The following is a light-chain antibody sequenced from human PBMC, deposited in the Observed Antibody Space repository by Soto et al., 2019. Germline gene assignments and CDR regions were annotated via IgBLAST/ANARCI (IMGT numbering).Light chain of an antibody. J-gene: IGLJ2*01. Sequence: QSALTQPPSASGSPGQSVTISCTGTSSDVGAYNYVSWYQQHPGKAPKLMVYEVSKRSSGVSDRFSGSKSGNTASLTVSGLQAEDEADYYCSSYAGSNAVVFGGGTKLTVL. CDR1: SSDVGAYNY. CDR3: SSYAGSNAVV. V-gene: IGLV2-8*01. CDR2: EVS.